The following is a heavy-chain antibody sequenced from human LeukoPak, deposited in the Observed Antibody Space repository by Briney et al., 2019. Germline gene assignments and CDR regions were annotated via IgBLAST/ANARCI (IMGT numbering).Heavy chain of an antibody. J-gene: IGHJ4*02. CDR3: ATPGPPYSSSWDRFDY. D-gene: IGHD6-13*01. CDR1: GFTFSTYA. Sequence: GRSLRLSCAASGFTFSTYAMHWVRQAPGKGLEWVAVIWYDGSNQYYADSVKGRFTISRDNSKNTLSLQMNGLRAEDTAVYYCATPGPPYSSSWDRFDYWGQGTLVTVSS. V-gene: IGHV3-33*01. CDR2: IWYDGSNQ.